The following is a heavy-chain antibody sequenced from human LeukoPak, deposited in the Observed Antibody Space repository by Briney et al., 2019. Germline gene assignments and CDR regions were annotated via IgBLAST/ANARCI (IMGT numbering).Heavy chain of an antibody. Sequence: GGPLRLSCAASGFTFSSYAMHWVRQAPGKGLEWVAVVSYDGSNKYYADSVKGRFTISRDNSKNTLYLQMNGLRAEDTAVYYCAKRQITWDLDYWGQGTLVTVSS. CDR3: AKRQITWDLDY. V-gene: IGHV3-30*18. CDR2: VSYDGSNK. CDR1: GFTFSSYA. J-gene: IGHJ4*02. D-gene: IGHD1-26*01.